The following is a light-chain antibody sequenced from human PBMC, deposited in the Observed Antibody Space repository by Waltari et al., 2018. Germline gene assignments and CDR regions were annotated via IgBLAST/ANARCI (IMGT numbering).Light chain of an antibody. J-gene: IGLJ3*02. CDR3: AAWDDSLSGRV. V-gene: IGLV1-47*01. Sequence: QSVLTQPPSASGTPGQRVTISCSGSRSNVGNKYVYWYQQLPGTAPKLLIYRNNQRPSGVPDLFSGSKSGTSASLAISGLRSEDEADYYCAAWDDSLSGRVFGGGTKVTVL. CDR2: RNN. CDR1: RSNVGNKY.